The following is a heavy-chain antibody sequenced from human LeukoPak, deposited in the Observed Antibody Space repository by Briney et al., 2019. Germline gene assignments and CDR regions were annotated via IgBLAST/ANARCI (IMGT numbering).Heavy chain of an antibody. V-gene: IGHV3-48*03. CDR1: GFTFSSYE. D-gene: IGHD3-22*01. J-gene: IGHJ4*02. CDR2: SSSSSSTI. CDR3: ARSRSYYYDSTGYNLDY. Sequence: GGSLRLSCAASGFTFSSYEMNWVRQAPGKGLEWVSYSSSSSSTIYYADSVKGRFTISRDNAMNSLYLQMNSLRAEDTAVYYCARSRSYYYDSTGYNLDYWGQGTLVTVSS.